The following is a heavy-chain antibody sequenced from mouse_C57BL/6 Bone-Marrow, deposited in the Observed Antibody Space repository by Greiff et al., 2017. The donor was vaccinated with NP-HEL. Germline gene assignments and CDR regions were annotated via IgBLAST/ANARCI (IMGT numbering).Heavy chain of an antibody. Sequence: VQLQQSGAELVRPGASVKLSCTASGFNIKDDYMHWVKQRPEQGLEWIGWIDPENGDTEYASKFQGKATITADTSSNTAYLQLSSLTSEATAVYYCTLGQLRLRSFDYWGQGTTLTVSS. CDR3: TLGQLRLRSFDY. CDR2: IDPENGDT. J-gene: IGHJ2*01. D-gene: IGHD3-2*02. CDR1: GFNIKDDY. V-gene: IGHV14-4*01.